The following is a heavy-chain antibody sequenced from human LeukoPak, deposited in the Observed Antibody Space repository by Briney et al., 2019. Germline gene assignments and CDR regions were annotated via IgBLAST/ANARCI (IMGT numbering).Heavy chain of an antibody. V-gene: IGHV3-30*04. CDR3: ARGPPIYCSGGSCFPADY. CDR1: GFTSSSYA. J-gene: IGHJ4*02. Sequence: RTGRSLRLSCAASGFTSSSYAMHWVRQAPGKGLEWVAVISYDGSNKYYADSVKGRFTISRDNSKNTLYLQMNSLRAEDTAVYYCARGPPIYCSGGSCFPADYWGQGTLVTVSS. D-gene: IGHD2-15*01. CDR2: ISYDGSNK.